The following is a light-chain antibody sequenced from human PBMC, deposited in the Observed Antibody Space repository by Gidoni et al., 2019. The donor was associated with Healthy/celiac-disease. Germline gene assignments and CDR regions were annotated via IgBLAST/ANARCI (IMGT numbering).Light chain of an antibody. CDR2: GAS. J-gene: IGKJ1*01. CDR1: QSVSSN. CDR3: QQYNNWPPRGT. Sequence: EIVMTQSPATLSVSPGERATLSCRASQSVSSNLAWYQQKPGQAPRLFIYGASIRATGIPARFSGSGSGTEFTLTISSLQSEDFAVYYCQQYNNWPPRGTFGQGTKVEIK. V-gene: IGKV3D-15*01.